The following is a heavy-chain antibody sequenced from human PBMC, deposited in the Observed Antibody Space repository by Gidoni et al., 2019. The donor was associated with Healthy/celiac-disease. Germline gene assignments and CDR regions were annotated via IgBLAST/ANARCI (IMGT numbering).Heavy chain of an antibody. V-gene: IGHV3-23*01. CDR3: AKDLLKEGLEWLYSPYYYYYGMDV. Sequence: EVQLLESGGGLVQPGGSLRLSCAASGFTFSSYAMRWVRQAPGKGLEWVSAISGSGGSTYYADSVKGRFTISRDNSKNTLYLQMNSLRAEDTAVYYCAKDLLKEGLEWLYSPYYYYYGMDVWGQGTTVTVSS. J-gene: IGHJ6*02. CDR1: GFTFSSYA. CDR2: ISGSGGST. D-gene: IGHD3-3*01.